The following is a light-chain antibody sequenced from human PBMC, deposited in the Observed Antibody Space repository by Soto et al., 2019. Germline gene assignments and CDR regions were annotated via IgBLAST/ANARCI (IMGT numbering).Light chain of an antibody. Sequence: QSVLTQPPSVSGAPGQRVTISCTGSSSNLGAGYDVHWYQQLPGTAPRLLIYGNNNRPSGVPDRFSGSRSGTSASLAITGLQTEDEADYCCQSYENSLGATYVFGTGTKLTVL. V-gene: IGLV1-40*01. CDR1: SSNLGAGYD. CDR3: QSYENSLGATYV. J-gene: IGLJ1*01. CDR2: GNN.